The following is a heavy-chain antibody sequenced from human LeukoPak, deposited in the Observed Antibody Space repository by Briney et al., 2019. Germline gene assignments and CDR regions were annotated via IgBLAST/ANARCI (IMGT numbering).Heavy chain of an antibody. V-gene: IGHV3-23*01. J-gene: IGHJ4*02. CDR1: GFTFSNYA. D-gene: IGHD3-10*01. CDR2: ISDSSGST. CDR3: AKSLSGGGYYFEY. Sequence: GGSLRLSCAASGFTFSNYAMTWVRQAPGKGLEWVSGISDSSGSTYYADSVKGRFTISRDNSKNTLYLQMNSLRAEDTAVYYCAKSLSGGGYYFEYWGQGTLVTVSS.